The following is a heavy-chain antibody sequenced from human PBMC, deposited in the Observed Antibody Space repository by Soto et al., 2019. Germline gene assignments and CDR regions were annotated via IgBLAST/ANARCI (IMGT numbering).Heavy chain of an antibody. CDR1: GDTYGIKG. D-gene: IGHD3-22*01. Sequence: QVQLVQSGAQLKKPGSSVKVSCQASGDTYGIKGISLVRQAPGQGLEWMGGIIPMIRRAKYAQKFQDRVNITADESTSTAYMELSNLTSEDTAVYYCARPRWGDSSGFWLYWGQGTQVTVSS. V-gene: IGHV1-69*12. J-gene: IGHJ4*02. CDR2: IIPMIRRA. CDR3: ARPRWGDSSGFWLY.